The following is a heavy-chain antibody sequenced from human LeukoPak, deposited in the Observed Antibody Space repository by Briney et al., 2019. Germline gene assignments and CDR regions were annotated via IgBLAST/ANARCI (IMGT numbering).Heavy chain of an antibody. CDR3: ARVTRRAPFDY. CDR1: GYSISSGYY. D-gene: IGHD4-23*01. CDR2: IYHSGST. J-gene: IGHJ4*02. Sequence: SETLSLTCTVSGYSISSGYYWGWIRQPPGKGLEWIGSIYHSGSTYYNPSLKSRVTISVDTSKNQFSLKLSSVTAADTAVYYCARVTRRAPFDYWGQGTLITVSS. V-gene: IGHV4-38-2*02.